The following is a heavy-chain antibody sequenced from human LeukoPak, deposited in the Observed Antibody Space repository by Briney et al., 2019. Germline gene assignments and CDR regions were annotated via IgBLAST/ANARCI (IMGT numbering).Heavy chain of an antibody. Sequence: SETLSLTCAVYGGSFSGYYWSWIRQPPGKGLEWIGYIYYSGSTNYNPSLKSRVTISVDTSKNQFSLKLSSVTAADTAVYYCARSEVGGNAVDYWGQGTLVTVSS. J-gene: IGHJ4*02. D-gene: IGHD4-23*01. V-gene: IGHV4-59*01. CDR2: IYYSGST. CDR3: ARSEVGGNAVDY. CDR1: GGSFSGYY.